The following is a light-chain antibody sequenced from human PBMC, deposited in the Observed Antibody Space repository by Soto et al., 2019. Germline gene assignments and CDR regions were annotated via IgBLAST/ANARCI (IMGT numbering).Light chain of an antibody. CDR2: EAS. V-gene: IGKV1-5*03. CDR1: QSIGRW. Sequence: DIQMTQSPSTLSASVGDRVTITCRASQSIGRWLAWYQQKPGIAPNLLIYEASTLESGVPSRFSGSGSGTEFTLTISSLQPDDFATYYCQNYNVYPLTFGGGTQVEIK. CDR3: QNYNVYPLT. J-gene: IGKJ4*01.